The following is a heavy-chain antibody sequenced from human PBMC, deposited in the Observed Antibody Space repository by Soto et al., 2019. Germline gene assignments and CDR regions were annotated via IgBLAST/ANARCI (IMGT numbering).Heavy chain of an antibody. CDR1: GFAFKYYG. J-gene: IGHJ4*02. Sequence: PGGSLRLSCAASGFAFKYYGMSWVRQAPGKGLDWVSAISDSGGTGYYADSVKGRFTISRDNSKNTLYLQMNSLRADDTAVYYCAKDRDGYNPVPIPDYWGQGTLVTVSS. CDR2: ISDSGGTG. V-gene: IGHV3-23*01. CDR3: AKDRDGYNPVPIPDY. D-gene: IGHD5-12*01.